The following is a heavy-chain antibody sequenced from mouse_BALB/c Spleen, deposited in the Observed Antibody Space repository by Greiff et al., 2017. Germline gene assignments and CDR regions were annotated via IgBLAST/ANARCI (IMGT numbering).Heavy chain of an antibody. V-gene: IGHV1S22*01. J-gene: IGHJ2*01. CDR1: GYTFTSYW. CDR2: IYPGSGST. CDR3: TRTGNDYHFDD. Sequence: LQQPGSELVRPGASVKLSCKASGYTFTSYWMHWVKQRPGQGLEWIGNIYPGSGSTNYDEKFKSKATLTVDTSSSTAYMQLSSLTSEDSAVYYCTRTGNDYHFDDWGQGTTLTVSS. D-gene: IGHD2-4*01.